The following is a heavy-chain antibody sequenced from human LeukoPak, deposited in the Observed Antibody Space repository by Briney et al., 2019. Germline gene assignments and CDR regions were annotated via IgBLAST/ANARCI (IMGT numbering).Heavy chain of an antibody. V-gene: IGHV4-30-4*01. CDR2: ITYSGGT. CDR3: ARGGVGGYDYFDS. Sequence: SRTLSLTCTVSGGSISSDDYYWSWIRQPPGKGLEWIGHITYSGGTDYSPSLRSRVTMSVDTSKNQFSLKLNSVTAAETAMYFCARGGVGGYDYFDSWGQGTLVAVSS. CDR1: GGSISSDDYY. J-gene: IGHJ4*02. D-gene: IGHD5-12*01.